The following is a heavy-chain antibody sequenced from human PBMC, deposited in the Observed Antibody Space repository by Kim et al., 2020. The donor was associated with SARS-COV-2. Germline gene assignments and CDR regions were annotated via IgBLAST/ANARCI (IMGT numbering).Heavy chain of an antibody. Sequence: GGSLRLSCVASGFTFNTYTMSWVRQAPGRGLEWVSVISGGALNNFYDAAEGGRFTFTSDTSKTMHLLLNSLLADDATVFYCSRERGFMDGYNYFYYFGV. CDR2: ISGGALNN. CDR3: SRERGFMDGYNYFYYFGV. V-gene: IGHV3-23*01. J-gene: IGHJ6*01. CDR1: GFTFNTYT. D-gene: IGHD5-18*01.